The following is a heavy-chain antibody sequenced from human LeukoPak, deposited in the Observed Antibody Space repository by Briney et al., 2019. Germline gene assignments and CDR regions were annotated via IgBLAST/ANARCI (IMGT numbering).Heavy chain of an antibody. V-gene: IGHV4-61*02. Sequence: SQTLSLTCTVSGGSISSCSYYWIWIRQPAGKGLECIGRIYTSGSTNYNPSLKSRVTISVDTCKNQFSLKLRSVTAADTDVYYCAREGPPGCSSTSCYTDYWGQGTLVTLSS. J-gene: IGHJ4*02. CDR3: AREGPPGCSSTSCYTDY. D-gene: IGHD2-2*02. CDR1: GGSISSCSYY. CDR2: IYTSGST.